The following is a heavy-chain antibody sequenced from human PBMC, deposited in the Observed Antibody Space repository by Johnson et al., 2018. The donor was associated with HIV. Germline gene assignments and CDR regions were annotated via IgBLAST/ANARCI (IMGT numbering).Heavy chain of an antibody. CDR2: IKGNGGRT. V-gene: IGHV3-20*04. Sequence: MQLVESGGGVVQPGRSLRLSCAASGFNFDDYGMNWVRQVPGEGLEWVSGIKGNGGRTGYADSVRGRFTISRDNAKNSLYLQVNSLRAEDTAVDYCARSPICTGGVCWRSAFDIWGQGTIVTVSS. CDR1: GFNFDDYG. J-gene: IGHJ3*02. D-gene: IGHD2-8*02. CDR3: ARSPICTGGVCWRSAFDI.